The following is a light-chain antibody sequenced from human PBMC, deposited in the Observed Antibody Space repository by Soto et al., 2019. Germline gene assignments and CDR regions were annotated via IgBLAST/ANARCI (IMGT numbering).Light chain of an antibody. CDR1: SSDVGSYNL. J-gene: IGLJ1*01. V-gene: IGLV2-23*01. CDR2: GGT. CDR3: CSYAGITTYYV. Sequence: QSAVPQPSSVTGSPGQSITISCTGTSSDVGSYNLVSWYQQHPGEAPKLMIYGGTKRPSGVSNRFSGSKSGNTASLTISGLQAEDEADYYCCSYAGITTYYVFGTGTKVTVL.